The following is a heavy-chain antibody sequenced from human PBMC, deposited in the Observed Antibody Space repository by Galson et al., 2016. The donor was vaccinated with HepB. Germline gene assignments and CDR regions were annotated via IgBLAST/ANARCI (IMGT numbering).Heavy chain of an antibody. D-gene: IGHD1/OR15-1a*01. CDR2: ISDSAGST. Sequence: SLGLSCAASGFTFNSYWMHWVRQAPGKGLEWVSGISDSAGSTYFADSVKGRFTISRDNSKNTLYLQMNSLRVEDTAVYYCAKGTTLQVHFGYFDHWGQGTLVTVSS. V-gene: IGHV3-23*01. CDR3: AKGTTLQVHFGYFDH. J-gene: IGHJ4*02. CDR1: GFTFNSYW.